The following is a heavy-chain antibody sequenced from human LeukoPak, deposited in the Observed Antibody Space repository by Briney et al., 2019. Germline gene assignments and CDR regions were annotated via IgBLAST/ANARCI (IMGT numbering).Heavy chain of an antibody. CDR2: INPNSGGT. J-gene: IGHJ4*02. CDR1: GYTFTGYY. V-gene: IGHV1-2*04. Sequence: WASVKVSCKASGYTFTGYYMHWVRQAPGQGLEWMGWINPNSGGTNYAQKFQGWVTMTRDTSISTAYMELSRLRSDDTAVYYCARDGNYDFWSGYRFDYWGQGTLVTVSS. D-gene: IGHD3-3*01. CDR3: ARDGNYDFWSGYRFDY.